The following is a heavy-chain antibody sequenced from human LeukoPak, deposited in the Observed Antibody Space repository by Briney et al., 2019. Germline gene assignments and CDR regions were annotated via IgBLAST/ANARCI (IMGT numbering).Heavy chain of an antibody. D-gene: IGHD2-2*01. CDR2: TYYRSTWYN. CDR1: GDSVSSNSVT. CDR3: ARRLTQYDCFDP. J-gene: IGHJ5*02. V-gene: IGHV6-1*01. Sequence: SQTLSLTCAISGDSVSSNSVTWNWLRQSPSRGLEWLGRTYYRSTWYNDYAVSVRGRITVNPDTSKNQLSLHLNSVTPEDTAVYYCARRLTQYDCFDPWGQGILVTVSS.